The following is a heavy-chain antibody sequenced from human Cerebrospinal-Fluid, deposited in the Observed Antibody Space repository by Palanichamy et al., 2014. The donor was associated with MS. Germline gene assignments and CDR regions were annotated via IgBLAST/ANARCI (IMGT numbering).Heavy chain of an antibody. D-gene: IGHD3-22*01. CDR1: GYTFTSYF. V-gene: IGHV1-46*01. CDR2: INPSGGST. J-gene: IGHJ5*02. Sequence: QVQLVQSGAEVKRPGASVKVSCKASGYTFTSYFMHWVRQAPGQGLEWMGVINPSGGSTVYAQKFQGRVTLTRDTSTSTVYLELSSLRSEDAAVYYCARGVYYYDSSGHFYSWFDPWGQGTLVPVSS. CDR3: ARGVYYYDSSGHFYSWFDP.